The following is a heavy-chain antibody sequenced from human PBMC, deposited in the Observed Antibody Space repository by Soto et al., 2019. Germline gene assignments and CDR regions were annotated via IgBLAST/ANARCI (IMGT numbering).Heavy chain of an antibody. CDR3: ARDNVDYYYYYGMDA. CDR1: GYTFTSYG. J-gene: IGHJ6*02. CDR2: ISAYNGNT. V-gene: IGHV1-18*01. Sequence: ASVKVSCKASGYTFTSYGISWVRQAPGQGLEWMGWISAYNGNTNYAQKLQGRVTMTTDTSTSTAYMELRSLRSDDTAVYYCARDNVDYYYYYGMDAWGQGTTVTVSS.